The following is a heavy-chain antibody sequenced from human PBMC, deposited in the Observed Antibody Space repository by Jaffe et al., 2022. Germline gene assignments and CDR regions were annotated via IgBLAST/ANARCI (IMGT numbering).Heavy chain of an antibody. Sequence: QVQLQESGPGLVKPSQTLSLTCTVSGGSISSGSYYWSWIRQPAGKGLEWIGRIYTSGSTNYNPSLKSRVTISVDTSKNQFSLKLSSVTAADTAVYYCARDLEGWEAFDIWGQGTMVTVSS. CDR3: ARDLEGWEAFDI. CDR2: IYTSGST. J-gene: IGHJ3*02. V-gene: IGHV4-61*02. CDR1: GGSISSGSYY. D-gene: IGHD1-26*01.